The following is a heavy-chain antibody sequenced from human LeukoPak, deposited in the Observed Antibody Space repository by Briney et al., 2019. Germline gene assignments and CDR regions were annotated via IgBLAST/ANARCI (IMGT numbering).Heavy chain of an antibody. CDR3: ARHGDSTVTFLPFDP. Sequence: SETLSLTCTVSGGSISSYYWSWIRQSAGKGLEWIGRIYTSGSTNYNPSLKSRVTMSVDKSKNQFSLKLSSVTAAETAVYYCARHGDSTVTFLPFDPWGQGTLVTVSS. V-gene: IGHV4-4*07. CDR1: GGSISSYY. CDR2: IYTSGST. D-gene: IGHD4-11*01. J-gene: IGHJ5*02.